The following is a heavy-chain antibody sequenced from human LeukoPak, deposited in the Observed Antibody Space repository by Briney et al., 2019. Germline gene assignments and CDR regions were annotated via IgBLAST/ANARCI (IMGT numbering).Heavy chain of an antibody. J-gene: IGHJ4*02. Sequence: SQTLSLTCAMSGDSVSSNSAAWNWIRQSLSRGLEWLGSTYYRSKWFNDYAVSVKGRITINPDTSKNQFSLQLNSVTPEDTAVYYCARYSSNFKFFDYWGQGTLVTVSS. D-gene: IGHD6-13*01. CDR1: GDSVSSNSAA. V-gene: IGHV6-1*01. CDR2: TYYRSKWFN. CDR3: ARYSSNFKFFDY.